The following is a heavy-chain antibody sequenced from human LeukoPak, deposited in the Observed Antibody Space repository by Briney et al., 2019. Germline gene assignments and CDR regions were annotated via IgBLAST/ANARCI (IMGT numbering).Heavy chain of an antibody. CDR1: GFTFSSYA. CDR3: AKGVATIQDPFDI. D-gene: IGHD5-24*01. Sequence: GGSLRLSCAASGFTFSSYAMSWVRQAPGKGLEWVSGISGSGGSTYYADPVKGRFTISRDNSKNTLYLQMNSLRAEDTAVYCCAKGVATIQDPFDIRGQGTMVTVSS. V-gene: IGHV3-23*01. J-gene: IGHJ3*02. CDR2: ISGSGGST.